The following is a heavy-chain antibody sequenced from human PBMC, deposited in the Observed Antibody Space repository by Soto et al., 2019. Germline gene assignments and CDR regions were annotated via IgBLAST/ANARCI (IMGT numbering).Heavy chain of an antibody. V-gene: IGHV1-69*06. CDR2: IIPIFDTI. Sequence: GAAVKVSCKASGGAFSNYTITWVRQAPGHGLEWMGGIIPIFDTINYAQKFQGRVTITADKSTDTAYMEVSSLRSEDTAVYFCARSTTFGLLIDYYYGLDVWGQGTPVTVSS. D-gene: IGHD3-3*01. CDR1: GGAFSNYT. CDR3: ARSTTFGLLIDYYYGLDV. J-gene: IGHJ6*02.